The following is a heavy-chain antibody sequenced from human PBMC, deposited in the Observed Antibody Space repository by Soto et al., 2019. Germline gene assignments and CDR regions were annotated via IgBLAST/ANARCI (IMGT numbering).Heavy chain of an antibody. CDR2: ISYDGSNK. CDR3: AKADRP. J-gene: IGHJ5*02. CDR1: GFTFSSYG. V-gene: IGHV3-30*18. Sequence: QVQLVESGGGVVQPGRSLRLSCAASGFTFSSYGMHWVRQAPGKGLEWVAVISYDGSNKYYADSVKGRFTISRDNSKNTLYLQMNSLRAEDTAVYYCAKADRPWGQGTLVTVSS.